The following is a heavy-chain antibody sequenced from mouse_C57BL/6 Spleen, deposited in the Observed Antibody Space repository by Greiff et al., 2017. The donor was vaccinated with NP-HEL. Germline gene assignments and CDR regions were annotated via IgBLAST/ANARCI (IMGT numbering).Heavy chain of an antibody. CDR1: GFTFSDYG. D-gene: IGHD2-3*01. Sequence: EVQGVESGGGLVKPGGSLKLSCAASGFTFSDYGMHWVRQAPEKGLAWVAYISSGGSTIYYADTLKGRFTISRDNAKNTLFLQMTCLRSEDTAMYYCARPYDGYSGAWFAYWGQGTLVTVSA. V-gene: IGHV5-17*01. J-gene: IGHJ3*01. CDR2: ISSGGSTI. CDR3: ARPYDGYSGAWFAY.